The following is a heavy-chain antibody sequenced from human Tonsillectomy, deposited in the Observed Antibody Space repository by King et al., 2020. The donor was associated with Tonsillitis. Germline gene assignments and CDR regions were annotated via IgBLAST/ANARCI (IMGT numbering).Heavy chain of an antibody. V-gene: IGHV3-15*01. CDR1: GFTFSDAW. J-gene: IGHJ4*02. Sequence: DVQLVESGGGLVKPGGSLRLSCAASGFTFSDAWMTWVRQAPGKGLEWVGLIKTKGDDGTTEYAAPVKGRFTISRDDSKNTLYLQMNSLKTEDTAVYYCTTSGSYPQSRDYWGQGTLVAISS. D-gene: IGHD1-26*01. CDR3: TTSGSYPQSRDY. CDR2: IKTKGDDGTT.